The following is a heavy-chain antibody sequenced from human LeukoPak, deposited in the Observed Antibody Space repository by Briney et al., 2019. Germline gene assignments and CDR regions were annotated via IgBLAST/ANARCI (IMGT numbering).Heavy chain of an antibody. CDR1: GGTFSSYA. CDR3: AKQLAAAGRGYYYYYYMDV. J-gene: IGHJ6*03. CDR2: IIPIFGTA. Sequence: GASVKVSCKASGGTFSSYAISWVRQAPGQGLEWMGGIIPIFGTANCAQKFQGRVTITADESTSTAYMELSSLRSEDTAVYYCAKQLAAAGRGYYYYYYMDVWGKGTTVTISS. V-gene: IGHV1-69*13. D-gene: IGHD6-13*01.